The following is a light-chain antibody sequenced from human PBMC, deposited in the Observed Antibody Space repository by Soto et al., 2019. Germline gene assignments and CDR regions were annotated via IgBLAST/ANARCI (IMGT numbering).Light chain of an antibody. V-gene: IGKV3-11*01. CDR3: QQRDNWPWT. J-gene: IGKJ1*01. CDR2: DAS. CDR1: RRVSSY. Sequence: ETVLTQSPATLSLSPGDRATLSCRASRRVSSYLAWYQQKAGQAPRLLIYDASNRAAGTPARFSGSGSGTDFTLTISSLEPEDFAVYYCQQRDNWPWTFGQGTKVHIK.